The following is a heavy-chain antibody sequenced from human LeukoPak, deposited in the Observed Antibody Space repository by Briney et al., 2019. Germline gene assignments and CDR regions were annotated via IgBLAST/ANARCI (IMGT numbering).Heavy chain of an antibody. Sequence: PGGSLRLSCAASEFTLRSYSMHWVRQAPGKGLEWVSYISTSSTYIYYADLVRGRFSISRDNAKNSLYRDMNSLRADDTAVYYCARDASGSSIGLIDFWGQGTLVTVSS. CDR2: ISTSSTYI. CDR1: EFTLRSYS. V-gene: IGHV3-21*01. J-gene: IGHJ4*02. D-gene: IGHD1-26*01. CDR3: ARDASGSSIGLIDF.